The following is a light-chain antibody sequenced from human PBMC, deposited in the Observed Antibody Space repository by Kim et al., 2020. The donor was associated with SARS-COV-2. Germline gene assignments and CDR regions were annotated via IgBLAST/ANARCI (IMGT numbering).Light chain of an antibody. CDR1: QRVSGNF. CDR3: QHYGNSPPIN. CDR2: GAS. J-gene: IGKJ5*01. V-gene: IGKV3-20*01. Sequence: EIGLTQSPGTLSLSPGESATLSCRASQRVSGNFVAWYQQQACQAPRLLIYGASRRATGIPDRFSGSGYGTDFTLTINRLEPEDLAVYYCQHYGNSPPINFGQGTRLEIK.